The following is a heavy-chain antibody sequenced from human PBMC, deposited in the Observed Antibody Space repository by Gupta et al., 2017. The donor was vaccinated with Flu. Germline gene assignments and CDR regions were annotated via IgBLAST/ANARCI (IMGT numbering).Heavy chain of an antibody. Sequence: QITLTESGPSLLKATQTLTLTCSFSGFSLTSTGVSVGWIRQPPGKALEWLALIYWNDDEHYRPSLRTKLTITKDTSRNQVVLSMTDMDPADTATYYCAHKPRASTHFDFWGQGTLVTVS. CDR2: IYWNDDE. CDR3: AHKPRASTHFDF. J-gene: IGHJ4*02. V-gene: IGHV2-5*01. CDR1: GFSLTSTGVS.